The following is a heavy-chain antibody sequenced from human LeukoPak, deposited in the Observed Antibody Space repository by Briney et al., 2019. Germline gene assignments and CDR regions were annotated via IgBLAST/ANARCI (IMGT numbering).Heavy chain of an antibody. D-gene: IGHD1-1*01. CDR2: ISTDSKTI. J-gene: IGHJ4*02. V-gene: IGHV3-48*04. CDR1: GFTFSTYS. Sequence: GRSLRLSCAASGFTFSTYSMNWVRQAPGKGLEWVSYISTDSKTIFYAGSVGGRFTISRDNAKNSLFLQMNSLRVEDTAVYYCARGQLGGSSGREVDYWGQGTLVTVSS. CDR3: ARGQLGGSSGREVDY.